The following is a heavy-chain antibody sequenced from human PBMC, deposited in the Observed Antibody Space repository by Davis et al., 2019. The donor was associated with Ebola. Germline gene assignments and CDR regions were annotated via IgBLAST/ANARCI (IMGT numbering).Heavy chain of an antibody. D-gene: IGHD7-27*01. CDR1: GFTFSSYA. J-gene: IGHJ6*04. CDR2: VRGSGANT. CDR3: AKGSGENSYHHMDV. Sequence: GGSLRLSCAVSGFTFSSYAMTWLRQAPGKGLDWVSTVRGSGANTYYADSVKGRFTISRDNSKDMLYLQMNSLRAEDTALYYCAKGSGENSYHHMDVWGKGTTVTVSS. V-gene: IGHV3-23*01.